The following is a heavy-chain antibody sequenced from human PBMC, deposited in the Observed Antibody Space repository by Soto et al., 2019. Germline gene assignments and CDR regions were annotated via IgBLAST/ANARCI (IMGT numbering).Heavy chain of an antibody. V-gene: IGHV3-23*01. CDR1: GFTFSSYA. CDR3: AKPPGGFLWFGEIAMDV. CDR2: ISGSGGST. J-gene: IGHJ6*04. D-gene: IGHD3-10*01. Sequence: GGSLRLSCAASGFTFSSYAMSWVRQAPGKGLEWVSAISGSGGSTYYADSVKGRFTISRDNSKNTLYLQMNSLRAEDTAVYYCAKPPGGFLWFGEIAMDVWGKGTTVTVSS.